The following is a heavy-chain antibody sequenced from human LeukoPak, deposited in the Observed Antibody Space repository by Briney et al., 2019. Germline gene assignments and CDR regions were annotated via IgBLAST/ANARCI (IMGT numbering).Heavy chain of an antibody. D-gene: IGHD4-17*01. V-gene: IGHV3-33*01. Sequence: QPGGSLRLSCAASGFTFSTYGMHWVRQAPGKGLEWVALVWSDGNGKFYADSVKGRFTISRDNSKNTVYLQMNSLRAEDTAVYYCVSVLTVTFDSWGQGTLVTVSS. J-gene: IGHJ4*02. CDR2: VWSDGNGK. CDR1: GFTFSTYG. CDR3: VSVLTVTFDS.